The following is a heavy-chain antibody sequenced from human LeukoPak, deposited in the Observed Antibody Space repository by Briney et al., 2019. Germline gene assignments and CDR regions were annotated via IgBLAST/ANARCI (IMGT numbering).Heavy chain of an antibody. V-gene: IGHV4-59*08. CDR3: ARLYKYRGGWSTFDY. CDR2: IYSSGST. Sequence: SETLSLTCAVSGGSIINSHWSWIRQPPGKGLEWIGFIYSSGSTNYNPSLKSRVTISVDTSKNQFSLKLTSVTAADTAVYYCARLYKYRGGWSTFDYWGQGTLVTVSS. CDR1: GGSIINSH. J-gene: IGHJ4*02. D-gene: IGHD6-19*01.